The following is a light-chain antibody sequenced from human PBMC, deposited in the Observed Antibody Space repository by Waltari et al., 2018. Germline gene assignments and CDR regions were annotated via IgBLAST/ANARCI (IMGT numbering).Light chain of an antibody. CDR2: SNN. J-gene: IGLJ3*02. V-gene: IGLV1-44*01. CDR3: AAWDDSLNV. CDR1: SSNIGSNT. Sequence: QSVLTQPPSASGTPGQRVTISCSGSSSNIGSNTVNWYQQLPGTAPKLLIYSNNQRPSGVPDRFSGSKSGTSASLAISGLQSEDEADYHCAAWDDSLNVFGGGTKLTVL.